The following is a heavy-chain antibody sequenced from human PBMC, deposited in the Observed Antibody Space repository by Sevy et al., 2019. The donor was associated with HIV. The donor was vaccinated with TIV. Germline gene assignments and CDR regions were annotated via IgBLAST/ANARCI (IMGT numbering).Heavy chain of an antibody. Sequence: GGSLRLSCAVSGFTLTSYAMGWVRQAPGKGLEWVSGVSGRGGSTYYTDSVKGRFAISRDDSRNTSYLQINSLRAEDTAVYYCVKDVAYDNTYLDYWGQGTLVTVSS. CDR1: GFTLTSYA. J-gene: IGHJ4*02. D-gene: IGHD3-22*01. CDR2: VSGRGGST. V-gene: IGHV3-23*01. CDR3: VKDVAYDNTYLDY.